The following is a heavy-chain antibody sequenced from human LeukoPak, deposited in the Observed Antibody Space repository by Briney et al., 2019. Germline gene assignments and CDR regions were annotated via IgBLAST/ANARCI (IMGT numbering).Heavy chain of an antibody. CDR3: AKGIVGAKSQDY. J-gene: IGHJ4*02. CDR1: GFTFSSYA. Sequence: PGGSLRLSCAASGFTFSSYAMGWVRQAPGKGLEWVSAISGSGGSTYYADSVKGRFTISRDNSKNTLYLQMNSLRAEDTAVYYCAKGIVGAKSQDYWGQGTLVTVSS. CDR2: ISGSGGST. D-gene: IGHD1-26*01. V-gene: IGHV3-23*01.